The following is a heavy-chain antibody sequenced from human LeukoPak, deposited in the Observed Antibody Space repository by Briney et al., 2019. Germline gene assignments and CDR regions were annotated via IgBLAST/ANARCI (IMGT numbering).Heavy chain of an antibody. D-gene: IGHD1-26*01. CDR2: INTNTGNP. Sequence: ASVKVSCRASGYTFTSYAMNWVRQAPGQGLEWMGWINTNTGNPTYAQGFTGRFVFSLDTSVSTAYLQISSLKAEDTAVYYCARERLVGATKRPAFDIWGQGTMVTVSS. V-gene: IGHV7-4-1*02. CDR1: GYTFTSYA. CDR3: ARERLVGATKRPAFDI. J-gene: IGHJ3*02.